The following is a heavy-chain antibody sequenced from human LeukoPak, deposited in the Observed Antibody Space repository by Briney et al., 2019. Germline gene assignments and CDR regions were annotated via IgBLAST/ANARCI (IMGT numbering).Heavy chain of an antibody. D-gene: IGHD5-24*01. CDR3: ARGAPRDGYNLADY. J-gene: IGHJ4*02. CDR2: ISYDGSNK. CDR1: GFTFSSYA. Sequence: GGSLRLSCEASGFTFSSYAMHWVRQAPGKGLEWVAVISYDGSNKYYADSVKGRFTISRDNSKNTLYLQMNSLRAEDTAVYYCARGAPRDGYNLADYWGQGTLVTVSS. V-gene: IGHV3-30*04.